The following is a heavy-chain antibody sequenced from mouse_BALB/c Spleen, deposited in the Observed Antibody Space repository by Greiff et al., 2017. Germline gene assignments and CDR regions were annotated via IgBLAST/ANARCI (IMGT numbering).Heavy chain of an antibody. CDR2: INSNGGST. CDR3: ARRVDYYGSSHWYFDV. Sequence: EVKVVESGGGLVKLGGSLKLSCAASGFTFSSYYMSWVRQTPEKRLELVAAINSNGGSTYYPDTVKGRFTISRDNAKNTLYLQMSSLKSEDTALYYCARRVDYYGSSHWYFDVWGAGTTVTVSS. CDR1: GFTFSSYY. J-gene: IGHJ1*01. D-gene: IGHD1-1*01. V-gene: IGHV5-6-2*01.